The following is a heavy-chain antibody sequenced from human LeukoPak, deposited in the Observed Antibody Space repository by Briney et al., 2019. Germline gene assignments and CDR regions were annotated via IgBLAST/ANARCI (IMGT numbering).Heavy chain of an antibody. CDR1: GGSISSYY. V-gene: IGHV4-59*12. CDR2: IYYSGST. Sequence: PSETLSLTCTVSGGSISSYYWSWIRQPPGKGLEWIGYIYYSGSTNYNPSLKSRVTLSVDTSKNQFSLKLSSVTAADTAVYYCARGRLHPRYFDYWGQGTLVTVSS. D-gene: IGHD5-24*01. CDR3: ARGRLHPRYFDY. J-gene: IGHJ4*02.